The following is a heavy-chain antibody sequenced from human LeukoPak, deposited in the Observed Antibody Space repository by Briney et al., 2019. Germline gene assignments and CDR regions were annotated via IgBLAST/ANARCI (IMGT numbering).Heavy chain of an antibody. CDR2: IYSGGST. Sequence: GGSLRLSCAASGFTVSSNYMSWVRQAPGKGLEWVSVIYSGGSTYYADSVKGRFTISRDNSKNTPYLQMNSLRAEDTAVYYCARGTSIVGANNGMDVWGQGTTVTVSS. D-gene: IGHD1-26*01. J-gene: IGHJ6*02. CDR3: ARGTSIVGANNGMDV. V-gene: IGHV3-53*01. CDR1: GFTVSSNY.